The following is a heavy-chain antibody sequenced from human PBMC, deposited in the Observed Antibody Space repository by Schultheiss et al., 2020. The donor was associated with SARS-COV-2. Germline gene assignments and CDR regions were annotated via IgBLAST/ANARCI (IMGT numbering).Heavy chain of an antibody. J-gene: IGHJ4*02. Sequence: SETLSLTCAVYGGSFSGYYWSWIRQPPGKGLEWIGSIYYSGSTYYNPSLKSRVTISVDTSKNQFSLKLSSVTAADTAVYYCARSGALRFLEWLPVHDYWGQGTLVTVSS. CDR1: GGSFSGYY. CDR3: ARSGALRFLEWLPVHDY. CDR2: IYYSGST. V-gene: IGHV4-34*01. D-gene: IGHD3-3*01.